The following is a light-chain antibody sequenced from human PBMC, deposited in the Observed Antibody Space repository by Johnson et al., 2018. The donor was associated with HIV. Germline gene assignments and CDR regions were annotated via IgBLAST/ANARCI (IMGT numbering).Light chain of an antibody. CDR1: TSNIGKSY. Sequence: QPVLTQPPSVSAAPGQKVTISCSGSTSNIGKSYVSWYQQLPGTAPKLLIYDNNRRPSGTPDRFSGSKSGTSATLAITGLQTGDEADYYFGTWDGSVGVFGPGTTVTFL. V-gene: IGLV1-51*01. CDR3: GTWDGSVGV. J-gene: IGLJ1*01. CDR2: DNN.